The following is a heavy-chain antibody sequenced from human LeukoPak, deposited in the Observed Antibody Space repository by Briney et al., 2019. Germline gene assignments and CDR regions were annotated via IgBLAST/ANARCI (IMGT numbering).Heavy chain of an antibody. J-gene: IGHJ4*02. CDR2: IRQDGGLT. Sequence: PGGSLRLSCAASELTFTGYWMNWVRQAPGNRLQWVGNIRQDGGLTHYSDSVKGRFTISRDNAKRSLYLQMNSLRPEDTAVYYCARDGHSSGSFDYWGQGTLVTVSS. V-gene: IGHV3-7*01. CDR3: ARDGHSSGSFDY. CDR1: ELTFTGYW. D-gene: IGHD3-10*01.